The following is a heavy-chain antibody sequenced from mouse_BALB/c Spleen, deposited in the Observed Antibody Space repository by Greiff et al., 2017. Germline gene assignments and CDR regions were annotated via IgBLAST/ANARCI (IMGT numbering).Heavy chain of an antibody. Sequence: VQLQQPGSELVRPGASVKLSCKASGYTFTSYWMHWVKQRPEQGLEWIGWIDPENGNTIYDPKFQGKASITADTSSNTAYLQLSSLTSEDTAVYYSARTSAYYAMDYWGQGTSVTVSS. V-gene: IGHV14-1*02. CDR1: GYTFTSYW. CDR2: IDPENGNT. CDR3: ARTSAYYAMDY. J-gene: IGHJ4*01. D-gene: IGHD3-1*01.